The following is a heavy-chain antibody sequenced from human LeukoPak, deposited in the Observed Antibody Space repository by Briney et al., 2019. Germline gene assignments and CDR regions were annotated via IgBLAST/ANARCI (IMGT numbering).Heavy chain of an antibody. D-gene: IGHD5-24*01. CDR2: ISGSGGST. V-gene: IGHV3-23*01. CDR1: GFTFSSYA. J-gene: IGHJ4*02. CDR3: ARHTRDGYNFFDY. Sequence: GGSLRLSCAASGFTFSSYAMSGVRQAPGKGLEWVSAISGSGGSTYYADSVKGRFTISRDNSKNTLYLQMNSLRAEDTAVYYCARHTRDGYNFFDYWGQGTLVTVSS.